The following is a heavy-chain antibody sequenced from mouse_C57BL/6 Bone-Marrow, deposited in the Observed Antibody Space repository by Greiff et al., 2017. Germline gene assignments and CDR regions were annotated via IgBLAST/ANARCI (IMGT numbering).Heavy chain of an antibody. J-gene: IGHJ3*01. V-gene: IGHV14-4*01. CDR2: IYPENGDT. Sequence: VQLQQSGAELVRPGASVKLSCTASGFNITDDYMHWVKQSPEQGLEWIGWIYPENGDTEYASKFQGKATITADTSSNTAYLQLSSLTSEDSAVYYCTTGLLLAYGGQGTLVTVSA. D-gene: IGHD1-1*02. CDR1: GFNITDDY. CDR3: TTGLLLAY.